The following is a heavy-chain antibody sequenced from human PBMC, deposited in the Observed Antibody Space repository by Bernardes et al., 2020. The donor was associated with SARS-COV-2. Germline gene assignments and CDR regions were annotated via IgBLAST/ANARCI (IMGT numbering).Heavy chain of an antibody. V-gene: IGHV2-70*01. D-gene: IGHD5-18*01. Sequence: SGPTLVKPTQTLTLTCTFSGFSLTTSGMCVSWIRQPPGKALEWLALIDWDDDKYYSTSLKTRLTISKDTFKNQVVLTMTNMDPGDTATYYCARTAMRGYSYGYFDYWGQGTLVTVSS. J-gene: IGHJ4*02. CDR2: IDWDDDK. CDR3: ARTAMRGYSYGYFDY. CDR1: GFSLTTSGMC.